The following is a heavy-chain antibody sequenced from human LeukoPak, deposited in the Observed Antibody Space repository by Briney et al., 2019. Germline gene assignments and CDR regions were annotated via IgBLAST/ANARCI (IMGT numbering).Heavy chain of an antibody. J-gene: IGHJ4*02. D-gene: IGHD3-3*01. CDR2: IYYSGST. Sequence: PSETLSLTCTVSGGSISNYYWSWIRQPPGKGLEWIGYIYYSGSTNYNPSLKSRVTMSVDTSKNQFSLKLSSVTAADTAVYYCARYDFNKFFDYWGQGTLVTVSS. CDR1: GGSISNYY. V-gene: IGHV4-59*01. CDR3: ARYDFNKFFDY.